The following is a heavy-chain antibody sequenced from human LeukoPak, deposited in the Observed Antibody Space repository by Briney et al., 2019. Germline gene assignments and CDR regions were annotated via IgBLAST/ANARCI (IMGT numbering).Heavy chain of an antibody. V-gene: IGHV3-74*03. CDR1: GSTFSNSG. CDR2: IHPDGSIT. J-gene: IGHJ4*02. CDR3: ARDRDWLLYDH. Sequence: PGGSLRLSCAASGSTFSNSGMHWVRQAPGKGLEWVSHIHPDGSITTYADSVKGRFTISRDNTKNTLYLQMISLRVEDTAVYFCARDRDWLLYDHWGQGALVTVSS. D-gene: IGHD3/OR15-3a*01.